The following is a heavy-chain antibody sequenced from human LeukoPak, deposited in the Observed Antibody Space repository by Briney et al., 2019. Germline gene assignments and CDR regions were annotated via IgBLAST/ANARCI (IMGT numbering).Heavy chain of an antibody. Sequence: GGSLRLSCAASGFTFSNAWMSWVRQAPGKGLEWVSRISGDGSSTSYADSVKGRFTISRDNGKNTLYLQMNSLRAEDTAVYYCTRRVDATRWYDPWGQGTLVTVSS. J-gene: IGHJ5*02. CDR2: ISGDGSST. D-gene: IGHD2-15*01. CDR3: TRRVDATRWYDP. V-gene: IGHV3-74*01. CDR1: GFTFSNAW.